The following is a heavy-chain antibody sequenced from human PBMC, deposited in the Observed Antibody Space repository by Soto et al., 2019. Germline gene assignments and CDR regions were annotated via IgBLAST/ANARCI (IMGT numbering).Heavy chain of an antibody. CDR3: AKDRARLTYYFDY. Sequence: EVQLLESGGGLVQPGGSLRLSCAASGFTFSSYAMSWVRQAPGKGLEWVSAISGSGGSTYYADSVKGRFTISRDNSKNTLYLQMNSLRAEYTAVYYCAKDRARLTYYFDYWGQETLVTVSS. D-gene: IGHD3-3*01. V-gene: IGHV3-23*01. J-gene: IGHJ4*02. CDR2: ISGSGGST. CDR1: GFTFSSYA.